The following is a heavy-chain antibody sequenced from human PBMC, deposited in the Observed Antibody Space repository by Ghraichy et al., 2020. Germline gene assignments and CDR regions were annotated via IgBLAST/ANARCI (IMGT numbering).Heavy chain of an antibody. CDR3: ARGATVVRFYYYNGMDV. J-gene: IGHJ6*02. V-gene: IGHV3-48*02. D-gene: IGHD4-23*01. CDR1: GFPFSSHS. Sequence: GGSLRLSCVGSGFPFSSHSMNWVRQSPGRGLEWLSYITASGRTISYADSVKGRFTISRDNAQNSLYLPMKSLRDEDKAVYYCARGATVVRFYYYNGMDVWGQGATVTVT. CDR2: ITASGRTI.